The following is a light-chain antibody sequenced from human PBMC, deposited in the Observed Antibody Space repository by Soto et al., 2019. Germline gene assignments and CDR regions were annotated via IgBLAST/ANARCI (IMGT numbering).Light chain of an antibody. Sequence: IVMTQSPATLSVSPGERAIFSCRASQSVDSKLAWYQQKLGQAPRLPIYDASTRATGIPARFSGSGSGTEFTLTISSLQSEDFAIYYCQQYYVWNTFGGGTKV. CDR1: QSVDSK. J-gene: IGKJ4*01. CDR3: QQYYVWNT. V-gene: IGKV3D-15*01. CDR2: DAS.